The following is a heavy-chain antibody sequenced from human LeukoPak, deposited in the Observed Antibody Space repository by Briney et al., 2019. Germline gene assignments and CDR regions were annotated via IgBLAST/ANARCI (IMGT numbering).Heavy chain of an antibody. CDR2: ISSSGSTI. CDR3: ARDTGDYYYHYMDV. J-gene: IGHJ6*03. Sequence: GGSLRLSCAASGFTFSSYEMNWVRQAPGKGLEWVSYISSSGSTIYYADSVKGRFTISRDNAKNSLYLQMNSLRAEDTAVYYCARDTGDYYYHYMDVWGKGTTVTVSS. CDR1: GFTFSSYE. D-gene: IGHD7-27*01. V-gene: IGHV3-48*03.